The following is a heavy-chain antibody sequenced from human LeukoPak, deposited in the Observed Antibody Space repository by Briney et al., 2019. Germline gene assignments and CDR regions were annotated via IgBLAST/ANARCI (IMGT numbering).Heavy chain of an antibody. J-gene: IGHJ6*03. D-gene: IGHD1-26*01. CDR3: AKGKGSGSDFFYSYYYMDV. V-gene: IGHV3-30*02. CDR2: IRYGGSNE. CDR1: GFSFSSYG. Sequence: GGSLRLSCAASGFSFSSYGMHWVRQAPGKGLEWVAFIRYGGSNEFYADSVKGRFTISRDNSKNTLFLQMNSLRPEDTAVYYCAKGKGSGSDFFYSYYYMDVWGKGTTVTVSS.